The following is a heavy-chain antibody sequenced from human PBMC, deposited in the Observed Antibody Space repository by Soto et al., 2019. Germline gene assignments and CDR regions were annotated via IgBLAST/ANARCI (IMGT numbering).Heavy chain of an antibody. V-gene: IGHV3-30*18. CDR3: AKDRVSSWYGPDYYGMDG. Sequence: QVQLVESGGGVVQPGRSLRLSCAASGFTFSSYGMHWVRQAPGKGLEWVAVISYDGSNKYYADSVKGRFTISRDNSKNTLYLPMNRLRAEDTDVYYCAKDRVSSWYGPDYYGMDGWGQGNTVNVSS. CDR2: ISYDGSNK. D-gene: IGHD6-13*01. J-gene: IGHJ6*02. CDR1: GFTFSSYG.